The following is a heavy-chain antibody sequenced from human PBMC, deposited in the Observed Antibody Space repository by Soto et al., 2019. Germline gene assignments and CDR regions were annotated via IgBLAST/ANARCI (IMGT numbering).Heavy chain of an antibody. Sequence: ASVTVCCKASGYTLTSYGSRWVRQEPGQGLEWMGWISAYNGNTNYAQKLQGRVTMTTDTSTSTAYMELRSLRSDDTAVYYCARSSGWYREYFDYWGQGTLVTVSS. V-gene: IGHV1-18*01. CDR1: GYTLTSYG. CDR3: ARSSGWYREYFDY. J-gene: IGHJ4*02. CDR2: ISAYNGNT. D-gene: IGHD6-19*01.